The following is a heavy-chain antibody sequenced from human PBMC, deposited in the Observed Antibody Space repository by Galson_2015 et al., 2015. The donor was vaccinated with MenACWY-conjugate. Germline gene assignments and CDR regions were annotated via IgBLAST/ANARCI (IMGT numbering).Heavy chain of an antibody. CDR2: INHSGST. D-gene: IGHD5-12*01. CDR3: ARVPRVATMFYYYYMDV. V-gene: IGHV4-34*01. CDR1: GGSFSGYY. J-gene: IGHJ6*03. Sequence: ETLSLTCAVYGGSFSGYYWSWIRQPPGKGLEWIGEINHSGSTNYNPSLKSRVTISVDTSKNQFSLKLSSVTAADTAVYYCARVPRVATMFYYYYMDVWGKGTTVTVSS.